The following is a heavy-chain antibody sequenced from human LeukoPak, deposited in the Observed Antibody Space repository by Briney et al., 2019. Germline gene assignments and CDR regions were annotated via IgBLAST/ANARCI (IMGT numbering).Heavy chain of an antibody. CDR3: AKSLRNNYGSGGYFDY. Sequence: GGSLRLSCAASGFTFSSYAMSWVRQAPGKGLEWVSAISGSGGSTYYADSVKGRFTISRDNSKNTLCLQMNSLRAEDTAVYYCAKSLRNNYGSGGYFDYWGQGTLVTVSS. J-gene: IGHJ4*02. CDR1: GFTFSSYA. CDR2: ISGSGGST. D-gene: IGHD3-10*01. V-gene: IGHV3-23*01.